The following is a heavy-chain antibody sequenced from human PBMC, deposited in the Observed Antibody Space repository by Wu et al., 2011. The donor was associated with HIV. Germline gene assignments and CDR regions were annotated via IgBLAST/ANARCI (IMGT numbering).Heavy chain of an antibody. J-gene: IGHJ4*02. D-gene: IGHD3-22*01. CDR2: K. CDR3: ARGVHSDSGGAFAY. Sequence: KFYADSVKGRFTISRDNSKNTFSLQMSSLRDEDTAIYYCARGVHSDSGGAFAYWGQGTLVSVSS. V-gene: IGHV3-30*07.